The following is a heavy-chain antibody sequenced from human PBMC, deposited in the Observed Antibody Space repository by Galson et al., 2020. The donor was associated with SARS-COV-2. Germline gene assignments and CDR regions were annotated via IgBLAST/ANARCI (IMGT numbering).Heavy chain of an antibody. J-gene: IGHJ4*02. V-gene: IGHV3-48*04. CDR1: GFTFSSYT. D-gene: IGHD1-1*01. CDR2: IRSSSGTI. Sequence: GGSLRPSCPASGFTFSSYTMNWVRQAPVKGLELVAYIRSSSGTIYYADSVKGRFTISRDNAKNSLYLQLNSLRVEDTAVYYCARERLEYWGQGTLVTVSS. CDR3: ARERLEY.